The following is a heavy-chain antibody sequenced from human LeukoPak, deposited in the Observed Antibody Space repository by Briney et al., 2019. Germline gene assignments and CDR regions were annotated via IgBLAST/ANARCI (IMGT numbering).Heavy chain of an antibody. CDR1: GFTLDVYA. D-gene: IGHD6-13*01. V-gene: IGHV3-9*01. J-gene: IGHJ4*02. Sequence: GGSLRLSCAASGFTLDVYAMHWVRQAPGKGLEWVTGISWNSGSIGYADSVKGRFTISRDNAKNSLYLQMNSLRAEDTALYYCAKDRDSSSWYHFDYWGQGTLVTVSS. CDR3: AKDRDSSSWYHFDY. CDR2: ISWNSGSI.